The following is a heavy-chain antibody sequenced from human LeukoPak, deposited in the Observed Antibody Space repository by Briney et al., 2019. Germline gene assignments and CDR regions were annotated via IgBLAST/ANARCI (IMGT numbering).Heavy chain of an antibody. CDR2: IYNSGST. Sequence: SETLSLTCTVSGGSISTYYWSWIRQPPGKGLEWIGHIYNSGSTNYSPSLKSRVTISVDTSKNQFSLKLSSVTAADTAMYYCARDRQRAVWGCDYWGQGTLVTVSS. D-gene: IGHD7-27*01. CDR3: ARDRQRAVWGCDY. J-gene: IGHJ4*02. CDR1: GGSISTYY. V-gene: IGHV4-59*01.